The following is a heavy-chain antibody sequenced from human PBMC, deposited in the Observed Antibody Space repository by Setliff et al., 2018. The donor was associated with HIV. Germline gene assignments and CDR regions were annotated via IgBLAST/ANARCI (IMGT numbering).Heavy chain of an antibody. CDR1: GGTFSSYG. D-gene: IGHD3-22*01. CDR3: AIWDSSGRGLGAFDY. Sequence: SVKVSCKASGGTFSSYGISWVRQAPGQGLEWMGAIIPMFGTGFYAQKFQGRVTITTDESRTTSYMELSSLRFEDTAVYYCAIWDSSGRGLGAFDYWGQGTLVTVSS. J-gene: IGHJ4*02. V-gene: IGHV1-69*05. CDR2: IIPMFGTG.